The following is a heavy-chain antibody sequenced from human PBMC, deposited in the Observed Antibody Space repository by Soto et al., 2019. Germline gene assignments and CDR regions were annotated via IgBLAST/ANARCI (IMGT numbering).Heavy chain of an antibody. D-gene: IGHD4-17*01. J-gene: IGHJ4*02. CDR2: ISSSSSTI. V-gene: IGHV3-48*01. CDR1: GFTFSSYS. CDR3: AGEPSTVTSDY. Sequence: EVQLVESGGGLVQPGGSLRLSCAASGFTFSSYSMNWVRQAPGKGLEWVSYISSSSSTIYYADSVKGRFTISRDNAKNSLYLQMNSLRAEDTAVYYCAGEPSTVTSDYWGQGTLVTVSS.